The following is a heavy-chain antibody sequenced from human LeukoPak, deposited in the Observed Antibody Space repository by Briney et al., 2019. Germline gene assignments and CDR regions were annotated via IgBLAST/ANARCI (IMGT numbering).Heavy chain of an antibody. V-gene: IGHV3-30*04. CDR3: PRDRAVGYCSGGSCYSTDYYYYYMDV. Sequence: GGSLRLSCAASGFTFSSYAMHWVRQAPGKGLEWVAVISYDGSNKYYADSVKGRFTISRDNSKNTLYLQMNSLRADDTAVYYCPRDRAVGYCSGGSCYSTDYYYYYMDVWGKGTTVTVSS. J-gene: IGHJ6*03. CDR1: GFTFSSYA. D-gene: IGHD2-15*01. CDR2: ISYDGSNK.